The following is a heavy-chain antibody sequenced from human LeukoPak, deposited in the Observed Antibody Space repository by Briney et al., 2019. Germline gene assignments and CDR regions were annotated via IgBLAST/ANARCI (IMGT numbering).Heavy chain of an antibody. CDR1: GFTFSSYA. Sequence: PGGSLRLSCAASGFTFSSYAMSWVRQAPGKGLEWVSAISGSGGSTYYADSVKGRFTISRDNSKNTLYLQMNSLRAEDTAVYYCAKGPSDYDFWSGYYGYFDYWGQGTLVTVSS. V-gene: IGHV3-23*01. CDR2: ISGSGGST. J-gene: IGHJ4*02. CDR3: AKGPSDYDFWSGYYGYFDY. D-gene: IGHD3-3*01.